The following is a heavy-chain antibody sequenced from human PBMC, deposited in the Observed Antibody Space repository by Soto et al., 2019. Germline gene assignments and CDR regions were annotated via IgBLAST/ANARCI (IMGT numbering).Heavy chain of an antibody. V-gene: IGHV1-18*01. J-gene: IGHJ6*02. CDR2: ISPDNGNT. Sequence: QVQLVQSGGEVKKPGASVKVSCKASGYTFTIYGINWVRQAPGQGLEGMGWISPDNGNTNYAQKLQGRDTMTTDTSTCTAYMELRSPRADDTAVYYCARALGYSGYAGMDVWGQGTTVTVSS. CDR3: ARALGYSGYAGMDV. D-gene: IGHD5-12*01. CDR1: GYTFTIYG.